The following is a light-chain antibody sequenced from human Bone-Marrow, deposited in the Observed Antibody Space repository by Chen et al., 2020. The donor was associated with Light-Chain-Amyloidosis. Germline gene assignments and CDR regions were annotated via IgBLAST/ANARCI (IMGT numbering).Light chain of an antibody. V-gene: IGKV4-1*01. J-gene: IGKJ1*01. CDR3: QQYFSTLRT. CDR2: WAS. CDR1: QSLLSSSTNKNY. Sequence: DIVLTQPPDSLAVSLGATAPFNCKSSQSLLSSSTNKNYLSWYQQKPGQPPKLLLYWASTRQSGVPDRFTGSESGTGFSLTINSLQPEDVAVYYCQQYFSTLRTFGQGTKVENK.